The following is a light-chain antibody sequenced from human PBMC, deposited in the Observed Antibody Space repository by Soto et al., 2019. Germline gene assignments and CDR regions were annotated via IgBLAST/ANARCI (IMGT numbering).Light chain of an antibody. CDR2: GAS. V-gene: IGKV3-15*01. CDR3: QQYGSSPPT. J-gene: IGKJ1*01. CDR1: HSVNTN. Sequence: EGVMTQSPATLSVSPGDRAILSCRASHSVNTNLAWYQQRPGQPPRLLIYGASTRASDVPGRFSGSGSGREFTLTISSLQSEDFAVYYCQQYGSSPPTFGQGTKVDTK.